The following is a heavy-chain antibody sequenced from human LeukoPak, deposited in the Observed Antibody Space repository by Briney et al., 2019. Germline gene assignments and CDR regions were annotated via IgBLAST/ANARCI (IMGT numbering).Heavy chain of an antibody. V-gene: IGHV3-30-3*01. Sequence: GGSLRLSCAASGFTFSSYAMHWVRQDPGKGLEWVAVISYDGSNKYYADSVKGRFTISRDNSKNTLYLQMNSLRAEDTAVYYCARSAVAGTKYWYFDLWGRGTLVTVYS. D-gene: IGHD6-19*01. CDR1: GFTFSSYA. CDR2: ISYDGSNK. J-gene: IGHJ2*01. CDR3: ARSAVAGTKYWYFDL.